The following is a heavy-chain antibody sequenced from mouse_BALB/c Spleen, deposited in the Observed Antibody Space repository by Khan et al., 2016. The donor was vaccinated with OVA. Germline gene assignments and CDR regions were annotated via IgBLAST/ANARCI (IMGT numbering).Heavy chain of an antibody. CDR1: GFTFSNYA. J-gene: IGHJ3*01. CDR3: ARDYWFVY. V-gene: IGHV5-6-5*01. Sequence: EVELVESGGGLVKPGGSLKVSCAASGFTFSNYAMSWVRQTPEKRLEWVASISSGGSTYYPDSAKGRFTISRDNARNILYLQMSSLRSEDTAMYYCARDYWFVYWGQGPLVTVTA. CDR2: ISSGGST.